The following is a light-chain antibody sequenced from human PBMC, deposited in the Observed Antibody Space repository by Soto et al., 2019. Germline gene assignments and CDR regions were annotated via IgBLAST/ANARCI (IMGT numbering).Light chain of an antibody. J-gene: IGLJ3*02. Sequence: QSALTQPASVSGSPGQSIRISCTGSSSDVGAHNYVSWYQQKPGKAPKLLIYEADNRPSGISHRFSGSRSGITASLTISGLQTEDEADYYGSSYTGINTAVFGGGTKLTFL. CDR1: SSDVGAHNY. CDR2: EAD. CDR3: SSYTGINTAV. V-gene: IGLV2-14*01.